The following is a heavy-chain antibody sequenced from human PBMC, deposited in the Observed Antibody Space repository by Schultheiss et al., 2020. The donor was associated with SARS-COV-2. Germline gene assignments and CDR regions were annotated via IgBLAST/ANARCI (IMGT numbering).Heavy chain of an antibody. CDR1: GGSFSGYY. V-gene: IGHV4-34*01. CDR2: INHSGST. CDR3: ARNQDSKGY. J-gene: IGHJ4*02. Sequence: SETLSLTCAVYGGSFSGYYWSWIRQPPGKGLEWIGEINHSGSTNNKSSLKSRVTISVDTSKNQFSLKLSSVTAADTAVYYCARNQDSKGYWCQGTLVTVSS.